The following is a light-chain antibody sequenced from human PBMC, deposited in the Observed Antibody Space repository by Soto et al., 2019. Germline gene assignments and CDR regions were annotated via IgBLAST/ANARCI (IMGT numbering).Light chain of an antibody. CDR2: DAS. V-gene: IGKV3-11*01. CDR3: QQRGTWPWLT. Sequence: EIVLKQSPGTLSLSPGERATLSCRASQSVNNYLAWYQQKPGQAPRLLIHDASNRATGIPPRFGGSGSGTAFTLTISSPEPADSAVYYCQQRGTWPWLTFGGGTRVEI. CDR1: QSVNNY. J-gene: IGKJ4*01.